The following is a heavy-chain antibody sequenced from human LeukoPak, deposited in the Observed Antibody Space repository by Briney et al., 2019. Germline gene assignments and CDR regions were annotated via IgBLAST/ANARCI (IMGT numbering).Heavy chain of an antibody. CDR2: IYYTGST. Sequence: SETLSLTCGVSGGAITNYYWNWIRQAPGKGLEWLGYIYYTGSTTYNPSVKSRITISLDTSKKQISLKLRSVTAADTAVYYCARRGRDGYKSGYYFDYWGQGTLVTVSS. D-gene: IGHD5-24*01. J-gene: IGHJ4*02. CDR1: GGAITNYY. V-gene: IGHV4-59*01. CDR3: ARRGRDGYKSGYYFDY.